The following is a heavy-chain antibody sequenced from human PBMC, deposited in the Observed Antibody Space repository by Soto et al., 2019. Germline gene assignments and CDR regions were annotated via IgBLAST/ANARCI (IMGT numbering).Heavy chain of an antibody. D-gene: IGHD6-19*01. J-gene: IGHJ4*02. Sequence: SETLSLTCTVSGGSISSSSYYWGWIRQPPGKGLEWIGSIYYSGSTYYNPSLKSRVTISVDTSKNQFSLKLSSVTAADTAVYYCARTRQQWLLDYWGQGALVTVSS. CDR1: GGSISSSSYY. V-gene: IGHV4-39*01. CDR2: IYYSGST. CDR3: ARTRQQWLLDY.